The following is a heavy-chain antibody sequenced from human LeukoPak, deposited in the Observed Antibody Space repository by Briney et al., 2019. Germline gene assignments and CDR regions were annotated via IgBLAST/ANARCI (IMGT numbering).Heavy chain of an antibody. CDR1: GGSISNVY. CDR2: IYSTGAT. Sequence: PSEILSLTCTVSGGSISNVYWSWIRQPPGKGLECTGYIYSTGATYYNPCLASRVTISVDTSKNQFSLSLISVTAADTAVYYCARIPPRRGLGKGGTFDIWGQGTTVSVSS. CDR3: ARIPPRRGLGKGGTFDI. D-gene: IGHD3-16*01. J-gene: IGHJ3*02. V-gene: IGHV4-59*01.